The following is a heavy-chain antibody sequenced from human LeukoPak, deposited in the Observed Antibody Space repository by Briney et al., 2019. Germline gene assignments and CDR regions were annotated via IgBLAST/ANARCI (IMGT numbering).Heavy chain of an antibody. V-gene: IGHV1-3*01. CDR2: INAGNGNT. D-gene: IGHD6-19*01. CDR3: ARGIEASSGWYVIDY. J-gene: IGHJ4*02. CDR1: GYIFTRYA. Sequence: GASVRVSCKASGYIFTRYAIHWVRQAPGQRLEWMGWINAGNGNTKNSRKMQGRVTITRDTSASTAYMEVSSLTSEDTAVYYCARGIEASSGWYVIDYWGPGTLVTVSS.